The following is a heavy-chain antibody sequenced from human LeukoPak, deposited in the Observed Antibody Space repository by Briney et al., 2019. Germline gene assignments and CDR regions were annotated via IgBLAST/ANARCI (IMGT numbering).Heavy chain of an antibody. CDR2: ISSSSSTI. CDR1: GFTFSSYS. CDR3: AKDGDYYGSGSYYNKNWFDP. Sequence: PGGSLRLSCAASGFTFSSYSMNWVRQAPGKGLEWVSYISSSSSTIYYADSVKGRFTISRDNSKNTLYLQMNSLRAEDTAVYYCAKDGDYYGSGSYYNKNWFDPWGQGTLVTVSS. D-gene: IGHD3-10*01. V-gene: IGHV3-48*01. J-gene: IGHJ5*02.